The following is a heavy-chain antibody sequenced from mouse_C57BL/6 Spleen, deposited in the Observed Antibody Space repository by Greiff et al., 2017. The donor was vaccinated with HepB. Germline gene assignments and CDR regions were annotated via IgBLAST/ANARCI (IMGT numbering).Heavy chain of an antibody. CDR1: GFSLTSYG. D-gene: IGHD1-1*01. CDR2: IWRGGST. CDR3: AKERGFYYGSSPYFDY. Sequence: LQESGPGLVQPSQSLSITCTVSGFSLTSYGVHWVRQSPGKGLEWLGVIWRGGSTDYNAAFMSRLSITKDNSKSQVFFKMNSLQADDTAIYYCAKERGFYYGSSPYFDYWGQGTTLTVSS. J-gene: IGHJ2*01. V-gene: IGHV2-5*01.